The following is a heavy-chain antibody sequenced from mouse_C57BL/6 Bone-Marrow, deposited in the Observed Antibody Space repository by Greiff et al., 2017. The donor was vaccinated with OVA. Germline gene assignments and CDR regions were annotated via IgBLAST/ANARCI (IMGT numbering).Heavy chain of an antibody. CDR1: GYTFTSYW. CDR2: IDPSDSYT. Sequence: QVQLQQPGAELVRPGTSVKLSCKASGYTFTSYWMHWVKQRPGQGLEWIGVIDPSDSYTNYNQKFKGKATLTVDTSSSTAYMQLSSLTSENSAVYYCARKEPFAYWGQGTLVTVSA. CDR3: ARKEPFAY. V-gene: IGHV1-59*01. J-gene: IGHJ3*01.